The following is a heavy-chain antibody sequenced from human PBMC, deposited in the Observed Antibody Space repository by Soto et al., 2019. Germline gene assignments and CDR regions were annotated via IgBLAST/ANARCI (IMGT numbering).Heavy chain of an antibody. Sequence: QVQLQESGPGLVKPSQTLSLTCTVSGGSISSGDYYWTWIRQQPGKGLEWIGYIYHSGSAYYNPSLKSRLTMSVDTSKNQFSLKLTSVTSAYTAVYYCARDANWGYVGSDPWSPGTLVTVSS. CDR1: GGSISSGDYY. CDR2: IYHSGSA. V-gene: IGHV4-31*03. CDR3: ARDANWGYVGSDP. D-gene: IGHD7-27*01. J-gene: IGHJ5*02.